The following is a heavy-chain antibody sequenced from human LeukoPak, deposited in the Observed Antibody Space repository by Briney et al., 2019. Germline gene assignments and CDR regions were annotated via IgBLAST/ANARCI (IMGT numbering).Heavy chain of an antibody. Sequence: GGSLRLSCAASGFTFSSCAMSWVHQAPGKGLEWVSFISGSGGDTYYTDSVKGRFTVSRDNSKNTLYLQMNSLRAEDTALYYCAKDSSTRYADCWGQGTLVTVSS. V-gene: IGHV3-23*01. J-gene: IGHJ4*02. CDR1: GFTFSSCA. CDR3: AKDSSTRYADC. D-gene: IGHD2-2*01. CDR2: ISGSGGDT.